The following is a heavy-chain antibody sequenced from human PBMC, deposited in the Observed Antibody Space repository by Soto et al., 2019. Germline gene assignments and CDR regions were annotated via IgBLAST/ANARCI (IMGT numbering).Heavy chain of an antibody. CDR2: SSAYNGNT. D-gene: IGHD6-6*01. Sequence: AAVKVSCKASGYTFTSYGISWVRQAPGQGLEWMGWSSAYNGNTNYAQKLQGRVTMTTDTSTSTAYMELRSLRSDDTAVYYCARGTIAAPPDYSYYYYGMDVWGQGTTVTVSS. CDR3: ARGTIAAPPDYSYYYYGMDV. J-gene: IGHJ6*02. V-gene: IGHV1-18*01. CDR1: GYTFTSYG.